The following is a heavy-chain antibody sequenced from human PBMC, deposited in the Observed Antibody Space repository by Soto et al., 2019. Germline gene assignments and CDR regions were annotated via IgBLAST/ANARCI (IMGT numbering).Heavy chain of an antibody. Sequence: QITLKESGPSLVKPTQTLTLTCTFSGFSLSTSGVGVGWIRQPPGKALEWLALIYWDDDKRYSPSLKSSLTNTKPTSKNQLVTTMTSMEYVDTATYYCAQLELRPDFDYRGQGTLVTLSS. CDR2: IYWDDDK. CDR3: AQLELRPDFDY. J-gene: IGHJ4*02. D-gene: IGHD1-7*01. V-gene: IGHV2-5*02. CDR1: GFSLSTSGVG.